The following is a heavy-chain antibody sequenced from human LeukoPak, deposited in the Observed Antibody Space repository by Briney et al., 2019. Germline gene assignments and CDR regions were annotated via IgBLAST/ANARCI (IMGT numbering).Heavy chain of an antibody. D-gene: IGHD3-22*01. J-gene: IGHJ6*02. Sequence: SVKVSCKASGGTFSSYAFNWVRQAPGQGLEWMGRIIPILGIANYAQKFQGRVTITADKSTSTAYMELSSLRSEDTAVYYCARDKITMIVVVIMGMDVWGQGTTVTVSS. CDR2: IIPILGIA. CDR3: ARDKITMIVVVIMGMDV. V-gene: IGHV1-69*04. CDR1: GGTFSSYA.